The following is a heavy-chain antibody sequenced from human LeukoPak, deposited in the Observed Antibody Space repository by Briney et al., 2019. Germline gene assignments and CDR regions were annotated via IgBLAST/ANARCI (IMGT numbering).Heavy chain of an antibody. V-gene: IGHV1-18*01. CDR3: ARSDSSGYYWFWDY. Sequence: ASVNVSFKASGYTFTSYGISWVRQAPGQGLEWMGWISAYNGNTNYAQKLQGRVTMTTDTSTSTAYMELRSLRSDDTAVYYCARSDSSGYYWFWDYWGQGTLVTVSS. D-gene: IGHD3-22*01. CDR2: ISAYNGNT. J-gene: IGHJ4*02. CDR1: GYTFTSYG.